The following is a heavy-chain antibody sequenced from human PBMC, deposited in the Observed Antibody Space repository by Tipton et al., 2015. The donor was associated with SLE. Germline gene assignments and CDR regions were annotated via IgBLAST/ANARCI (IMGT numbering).Heavy chain of an antibody. D-gene: IGHD1-26*01. J-gene: IGHJ4*02. V-gene: IGHV4-59*08. CDR1: NGSIGSDY. CDR3: ARQLGLYSGFDY. CDR2: IHYNGNT. Sequence: TLSLTCSVSNGSIGSDYWSWIRQPPGKGLEWIGYIHYNGNTNYNPSLRGRVTISVDTSKNQFSLKLSSVTAADTAVYYCARQLGLYSGFDYWGQGTLVTVSS.